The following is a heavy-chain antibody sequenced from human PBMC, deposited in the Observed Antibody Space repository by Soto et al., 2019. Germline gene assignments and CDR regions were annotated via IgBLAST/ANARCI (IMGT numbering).Heavy chain of an antibody. CDR3: VKDPGQQWLPNYFDS. Sequence: QVQLVESGGGVVQPGRSLRLSCAASGFTFSSFGMHWVRQAPGKGLEWVSIISYDGSKNHHADFVRGRFTISRDNSKNTLYLPMNSLGPEDTAVYYCVKDPGQQWLPNYFDSWGQGTLVTVSS. CDR1: GFTFSSFG. CDR2: ISYDGSKN. D-gene: IGHD6-19*01. J-gene: IGHJ4*02. V-gene: IGHV3-30*18.